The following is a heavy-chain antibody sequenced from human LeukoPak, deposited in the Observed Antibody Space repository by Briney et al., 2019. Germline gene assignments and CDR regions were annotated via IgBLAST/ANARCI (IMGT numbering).Heavy chain of an antibody. V-gene: IGHV1-2*02. D-gene: IGHD4-23*01. Sequence: ASVKVSCTASGYTFTGYYMHWVRQAPGQGLEWMGWINPNSGGTNYAQKFQGRVTMTRDTSISAAYMELSRLRSDDTAVYYCAREPVSRPLDYWGQGTLVTVSS. CDR3: AREPVSRPLDY. J-gene: IGHJ4*02. CDR1: GYTFTGYY. CDR2: INPNSGGT.